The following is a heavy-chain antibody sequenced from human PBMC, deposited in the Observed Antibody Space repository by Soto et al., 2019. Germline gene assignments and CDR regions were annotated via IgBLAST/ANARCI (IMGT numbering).Heavy chain of an antibody. J-gene: IGHJ5*02. Sequence: QVQLQESGPGLVRPSETLSLTCTVSGGSMSGYYWSWIRQFPGKGLDWIAYVYHTGRTNYNPSLNSRLTISIEMSRNQFSLKLTSVTTVDTALYPFARVGSYSSDPGWFDPWGRGTLVTVCS. CDR2: VYHTGRT. CDR3: ARVGSYSSDPGWFDP. D-gene: IGHD3-22*01. CDR1: GGSMSGYY. V-gene: IGHV4-59*01.